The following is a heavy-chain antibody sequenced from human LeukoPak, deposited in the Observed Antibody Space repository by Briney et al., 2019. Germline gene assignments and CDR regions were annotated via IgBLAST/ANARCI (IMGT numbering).Heavy chain of an antibody. CDR2: IKSKTDGGTT. J-gene: IGHJ3*02. Sequence: GGSLRLSCAASGFTFSNAWMSWVRQAPGKGLEWVGRIKSKTDGGTTGYAAPVKGRFTISRDDSKNTLYLQMNSLKTEDTAVYYCTTGRPPMINAFDIWGQGTMVTVSS. CDR1: GFTFSNAW. CDR3: TTGRPPMINAFDI. D-gene: IGHD3-16*01. V-gene: IGHV3-15*01.